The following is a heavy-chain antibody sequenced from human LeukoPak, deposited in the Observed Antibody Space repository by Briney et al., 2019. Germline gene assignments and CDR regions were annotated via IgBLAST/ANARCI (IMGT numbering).Heavy chain of an antibody. V-gene: IGHV4-34*01. CDR3: ARAPYSSSWYDVRVKSSQH. CDR2: INHSGST. Sequence: PSETLSLTCAVYGGSFSGYYWSWIRQPPGKGLEWIGEINHSGSTNYNPSLKSRVTISVDTSKNQFSLKLSSVTAADTAVYYCARAPYSSSWYDVRVKSSQHGGQGTLVPVSS. CDR1: GGSFSGYY. J-gene: IGHJ1*01. D-gene: IGHD6-13*01.